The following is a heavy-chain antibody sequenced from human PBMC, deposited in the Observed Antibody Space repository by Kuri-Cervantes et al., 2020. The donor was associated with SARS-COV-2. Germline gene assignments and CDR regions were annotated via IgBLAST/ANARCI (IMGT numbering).Heavy chain of an antibody. V-gene: IGHV3-11*04. CDR2: ISSSGFTI. CDR1: GFTFSAYY. Sequence: GESLKISCAASGFTFSAYYMSWIRQAPGKGLEWASYISSSGFTIYYADSVKGRFTISRDNAKNSLLLQMNSLRAEDTAVYYCARSPGDGDYDPFDYWGQGTLVTVSS. J-gene: IGHJ4*02. D-gene: IGHD4-17*01. CDR3: ARSPGDGDYDPFDY.